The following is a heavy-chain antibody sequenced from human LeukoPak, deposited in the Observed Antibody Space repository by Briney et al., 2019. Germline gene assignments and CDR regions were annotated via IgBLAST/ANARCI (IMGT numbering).Heavy chain of an antibody. J-gene: IGHJ4*02. CDR3: ARILSGIDY. Sequence: GGSLRLSCAASGFTVSNNYMTWVRQAPGKGLEWVSVISGGGDIYYADSLKGRFTISRDNSKNTVYLQMNSLRAEDTAVYYCARILSGIDYWGQGTLVTVSS. D-gene: IGHD1-14*01. CDR1: GFTVSNNY. V-gene: IGHV3-66*01. CDR2: ISGGGDI.